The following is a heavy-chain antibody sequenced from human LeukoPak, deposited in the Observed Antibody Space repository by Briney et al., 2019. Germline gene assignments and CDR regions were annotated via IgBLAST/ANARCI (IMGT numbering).Heavy chain of an antibody. V-gene: IGHV4-34*01. CDR1: GGSFSGYY. CDR3: ARGRSPIVVVPAATGHYYYGMDV. D-gene: IGHD2-2*01. Sequence: SETQSLTCAVYGGSFSGYYWSWIRQPPGKGLEWIGEINHSGSTNYNPSLKSRVTISVDTSKNQFSLKLSSVTAADTAVYYCARGRSPIVVVPAATGHYYYGMDVWGQGTTVTVSS. J-gene: IGHJ6*02. CDR2: INHSGST.